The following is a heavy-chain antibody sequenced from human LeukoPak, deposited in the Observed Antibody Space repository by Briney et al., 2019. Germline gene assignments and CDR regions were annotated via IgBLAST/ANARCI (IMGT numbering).Heavy chain of an antibody. CDR3: ARRMYQPLVNFEY. D-gene: IGHD2-2*01. Sequence: GESLKISCRGSGYSFTTYWIGWVRQMPGKGLEWMGIIYPGDSDTRYSPSFQGQVTMSADKSISTAYLQWRSLKASDTAMYYCARRMYQPLVNFEYWGQGTLVTVSS. CDR2: IYPGDSDT. J-gene: IGHJ4*02. CDR1: GYSFTTYW. V-gene: IGHV5-51*01.